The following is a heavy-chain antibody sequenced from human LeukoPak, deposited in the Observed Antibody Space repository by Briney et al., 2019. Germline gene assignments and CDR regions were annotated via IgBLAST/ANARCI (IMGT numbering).Heavy chain of an antibody. CDR2: INHSGST. D-gene: IGHD1-1*01. Sequence: SETLSLTCAVYGGSFSGYYWSWIRQPPGKGLEWIGEINHSGSTNYNPSLKSRVTISVDTSKNEFSLKLNSVTAADTAVYYCARDWNRYAYWGQGTLVTVSS. V-gene: IGHV4-34*01. CDR1: GGSFSGYY. CDR3: ARDWNRYAY. J-gene: IGHJ4*02.